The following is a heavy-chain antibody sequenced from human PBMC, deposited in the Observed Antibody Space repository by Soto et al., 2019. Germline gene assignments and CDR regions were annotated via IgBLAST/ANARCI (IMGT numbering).Heavy chain of an antibody. Sequence: ASVKVYCKASGSTFTSYAMNCVRRSPGQGLEWMGWINTNTWNPTYAQGFTGRFVFSLDTSVSTAYLQICSLKAEDTAVYYCARYSTVGLLWFGETWFDPWGQGTLVTVYS. V-gene: IGHV7-4-1*01. CDR2: INTNTWNP. CDR3: ARYSTVGLLWFGETWFDP. D-gene: IGHD3-10*01. J-gene: IGHJ5*02. CDR1: GSTFTSYA.